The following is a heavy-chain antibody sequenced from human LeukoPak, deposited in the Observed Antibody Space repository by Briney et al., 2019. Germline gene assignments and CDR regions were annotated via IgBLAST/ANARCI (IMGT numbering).Heavy chain of an antibody. Sequence: GASVKVSCKASGYTFTGYYMHWVRQAPGQGLEWMGRINPNSGGTNYAQKFQGRITLIRDTSAATAYMELSSLRHDDLAVYYCARGRGTSGSNRDFYYYYYMDVWGKGTTVTVSS. CDR3: ARGRGTSGSNRDFYYYYYMDV. CDR1: GYTFTGYY. CDR2: INPNSGGT. D-gene: IGHD2-15*01. J-gene: IGHJ6*03. V-gene: IGHV1-2*02.